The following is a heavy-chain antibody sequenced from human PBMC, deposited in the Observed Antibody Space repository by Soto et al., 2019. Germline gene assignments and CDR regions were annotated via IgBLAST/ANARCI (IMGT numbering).Heavy chain of an antibody. CDR1: VFTFSTSV. CDR3: TWSLVARNAFDE. V-gene: IGHV3-23*01. J-gene: IGHJ3*01. Sequence: GGSLRLSCAASVFTFSTSVMSWVRQAPGKGLQWVSSISGRGDRTNYADSVKGRFTVSRDNSKNTLFLDMNAVTADDTALYYCTWSLVARNAFDEWGQGTMVTVSS. CDR2: ISGRGDRT. D-gene: IGHD5-12*01.